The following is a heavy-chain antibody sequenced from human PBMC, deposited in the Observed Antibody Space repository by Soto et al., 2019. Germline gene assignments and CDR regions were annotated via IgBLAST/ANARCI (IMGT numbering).Heavy chain of an antibody. CDR2: IYHSGST. J-gene: IGHJ4*02. Sequence: PSETLSLTCAVSGGSISSGGYSWSWIRQPPGKGLEWIGYIYHSGSTYYNPSLKSRVTISVDRSKNQFSLKLSSVTAADTAVYYCARGGGPIQLWSDFDYWGQGTLVTVSS. CDR1: GGSISSGGYS. D-gene: IGHD5-18*01. CDR3: ARGGGPIQLWSDFDY. V-gene: IGHV4-30-2*01.